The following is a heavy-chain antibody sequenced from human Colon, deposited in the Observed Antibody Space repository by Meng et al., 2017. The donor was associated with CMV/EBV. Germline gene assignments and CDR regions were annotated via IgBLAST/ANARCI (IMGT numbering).Heavy chain of an antibody. D-gene: IGHD1-26*01. CDR2: INGVGDTT. Sequence: GESLKISCAASGFTFNRNSMSWVRQAPGKGLEWVSGINGVGDTTYYADSVKGRFTISRDNSKNTLYLQMNSLRAEDTAVYYCARGWELLNDAFDIWGQGTMVTVSS. CDR3: ARGWELLNDAFDI. J-gene: IGHJ3*02. CDR1: GFTFNRNS. V-gene: IGHV3-23*01.